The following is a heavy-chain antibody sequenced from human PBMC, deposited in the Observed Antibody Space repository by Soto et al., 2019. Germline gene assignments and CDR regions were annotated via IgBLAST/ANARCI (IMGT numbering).Heavy chain of an antibody. V-gene: IGHV3-23*01. D-gene: IGHD5-12*01. J-gene: IGHJ4*02. CDR3: ARGGEDSGYAFDY. CDR1: GFTFSSYA. Sequence: PGGSLRLSCAASGFTFSSYAMSWVRQAPGKGLEWVSAISGSGGSTYYADSVKGRFTISRDNAKNSLYLQMNSLRAEDTAVYYCARGGEDSGYAFDYWGQGTLVTVSS. CDR2: ISGSGGST.